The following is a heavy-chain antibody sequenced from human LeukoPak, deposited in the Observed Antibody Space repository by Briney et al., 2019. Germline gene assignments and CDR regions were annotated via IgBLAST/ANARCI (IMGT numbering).Heavy chain of an antibody. CDR3: ATDLAAVGSSSWYREFGY. J-gene: IGHJ4*02. V-gene: IGHV1-24*01. Sequence: ASVKVSCKVSGYTLTELSMHWVQQAPGKGLEWMGGFDPEDGETIYAQKFQGRVTMTEDTSTDTAYMELSSLRSEDTAVYYCATDLAAVGSSSWYREFGYWGQGTLVTVSS. CDR1: GYTLTELS. D-gene: IGHD6-13*01. CDR2: FDPEDGET.